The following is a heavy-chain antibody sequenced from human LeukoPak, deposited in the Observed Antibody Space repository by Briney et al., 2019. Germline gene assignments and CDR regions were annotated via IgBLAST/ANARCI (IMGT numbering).Heavy chain of an antibody. CDR2: ISYDGSNK. J-gene: IGHJ4*02. V-gene: IGHV3-30-3*01. Sequence: PGRSLRPSCAASGFTFSSYAMHWVRQAPGKGLEWVAVISYDGSNKYYADSVKGRFTISRDNSKNTLYLQMNSLRAEDTAVYYCARDPLPAGGSTHVDYWGQGTLVTVSS. CDR3: ARDPLPAGGSTHVDY. CDR1: GFTFSSYA. D-gene: IGHD2-2*01.